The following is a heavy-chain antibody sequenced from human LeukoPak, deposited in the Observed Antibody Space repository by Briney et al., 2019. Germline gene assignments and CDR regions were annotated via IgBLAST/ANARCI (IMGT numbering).Heavy chain of an antibody. CDR2: IYYSGST. CDR1: GYSINNYY. CDR3: ARRDLRWFDP. V-gene: IGHV4-59*08. D-gene: IGHD3-16*01. Sequence: PSETLSLTCTVSGYSINNYYWSWIRQSPGKGLEWIGYIYYSGSTKYNPSPKSRVPMSVDTSKTQFYLKLTSVTAADTTVEYCARRDLRWFDPWGQGTLVTVSS. J-gene: IGHJ5*02.